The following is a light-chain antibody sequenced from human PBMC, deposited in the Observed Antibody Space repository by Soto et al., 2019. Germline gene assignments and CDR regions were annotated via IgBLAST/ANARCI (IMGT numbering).Light chain of an antibody. Sequence: DIQMTQSPSTLSASVGDRVTITCRASESISDYLAWYQQKPGKAPKLLIYKASSLESGVPSRFSGSGSGTEFTLTISRLHPDDFATYYCQQYGSHRTFGQGTKVDIK. CDR1: ESISDY. V-gene: IGKV1-5*03. CDR2: KAS. CDR3: QQYGSHRT. J-gene: IGKJ1*01.